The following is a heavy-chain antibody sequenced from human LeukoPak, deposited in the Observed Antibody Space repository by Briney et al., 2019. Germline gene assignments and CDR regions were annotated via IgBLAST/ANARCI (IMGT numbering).Heavy chain of an antibody. V-gene: IGHV3-23*01. Sequence: GGSLRLSCAASGFTFSTYAMSWVRQAPGKGLEWVSLIGGSDGRTRYADSVKGRFTISRDNSRNTLYLEMNSLRAEDTAVYYCAKDSSSYDWGYMDVWGKGTTVTISS. J-gene: IGHJ6*03. CDR2: IGGSDGRT. CDR3: AKDSSSYDWGYMDV. CDR1: GFTFSTYA. D-gene: IGHD3-22*01.